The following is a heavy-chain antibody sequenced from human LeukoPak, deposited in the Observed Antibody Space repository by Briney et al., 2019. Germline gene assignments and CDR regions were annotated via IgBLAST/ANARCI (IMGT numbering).Heavy chain of an antibody. CDR2: IYTSGST. CDR3: ARGYCSSTSCYPNFDL. J-gene: IGHJ2*01. V-gene: IGHV4-59*10. Sequence: RASETLSLTCAVYGGSFNTYYWSWIRQPAGKGLEWIGRIYTSGSTNYNPSLKSRVTISVDTSKNQFSLKLSSVTAADTAVYYCARGYCSSTSCYPNFDLWGRGTLVTVSS. CDR1: GGSFNTYY. D-gene: IGHD2-2*01.